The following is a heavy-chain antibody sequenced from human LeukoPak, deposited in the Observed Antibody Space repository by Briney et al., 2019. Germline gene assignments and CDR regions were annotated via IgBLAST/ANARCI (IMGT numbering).Heavy chain of an antibody. CDR3: ARGGSGSS. Sequence: QPGGSLRLSCAASGFSFSSYAMSWVRQAPGKGLEWVSTMSVSGGATYYADSVKGRFTISRDNAKNSLSLQMSTLRAEDTAVYYCARGGSGSSWGQGTLVTVSS. CDR1: GFSFSSYA. CDR2: MSVSGGAT. D-gene: IGHD3-10*01. V-gene: IGHV3-23*01. J-gene: IGHJ5*02.